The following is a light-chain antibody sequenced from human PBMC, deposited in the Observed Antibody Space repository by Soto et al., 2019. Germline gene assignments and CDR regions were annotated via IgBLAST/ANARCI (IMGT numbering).Light chain of an antibody. CDR2: AAS. Sequence: EIVLTQSPGTLSLSPGERATLSCRASQSVTSNYLAWYQHKPGQGLRLLIYAASSRATGIPDRFSGSGSGTDFTLTISSLQSEDFAVYYCQQYNNWPPLTFGGGTKVEIK. V-gene: IGKV3-20*01. J-gene: IGKJ4*01. CDR1: QSVTSNY. CDR3: QQYNNWPPLT.